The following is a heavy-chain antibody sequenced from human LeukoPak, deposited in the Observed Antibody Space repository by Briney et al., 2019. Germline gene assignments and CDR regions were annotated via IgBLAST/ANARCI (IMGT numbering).Heavy chain of an antibody. D-gene: IGHD2-15*01. CDR3: ARRSVGAAHFDY. J-gene: IGHJ4*02. CDR1: GYTLTELS. Sequence: ASVKVSCKVSGYTLTELSMHWVRQAPGKGLEWMGGFDPEDGETIYAQKFQGRVTMTEDTSTDTAYMELRSLRSDDTAVYYCARRSVGAAHFDYWGQGTLVTVSS. V-gene: IGHV1-24*01. CDR2: FDPEDGET.